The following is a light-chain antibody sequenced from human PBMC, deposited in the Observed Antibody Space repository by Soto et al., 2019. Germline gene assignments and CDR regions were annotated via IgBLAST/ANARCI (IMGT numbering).Light chain of an antibody. V-gene: IGKV3-20*01. J-gene: IGKJ5*01. CDR3: QHYGSSPIT. CDR1: QSVSSR. Sequence: EVVLSQSPGTLSLSAGERATLSCRASQSVSSRLAWYQQKPGQAPRLLISGASSRATGIPDRFSGSGSATDFTLTISRLEPEYFALYYCQHYGSSPITFGQGTRLEIK. CDR2: GAS.